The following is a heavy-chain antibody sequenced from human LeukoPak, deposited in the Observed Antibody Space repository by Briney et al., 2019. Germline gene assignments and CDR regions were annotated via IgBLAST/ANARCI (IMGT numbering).Heavy chain of an antibody. J-gene: IGHJ5*02. Sequence: KSSETLSLTCTVSGDSISSTTYNWGWIRQPPGKGLEWIGSIYYTGITYYNPSLKSRVTMSIDTSESQFSLNLNSVTAADTAVYYCARGFRYCSGGSCYPGVNWFDPWGQGTLVTVSS. CDR3: ARGFRYCSGGSCYPGVNWFDP. V-gene: IGHV4-39*01. CDR2: IYYTGIT. CDR1: GDSISSTTYN. D-gene: IGHD2-15*01.